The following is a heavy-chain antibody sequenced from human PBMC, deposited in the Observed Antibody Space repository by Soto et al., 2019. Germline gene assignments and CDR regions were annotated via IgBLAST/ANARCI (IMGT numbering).Heavy chain of an antibody. D-gene: IGHD6-6*01. J-gene: IGHJ6*02. Sequence: EVQLVESGGGLVQPGGSLRLSCAASGFTFSSYEMNWVRQAPGKGLEWVSYISSSGSTIYYADSVKGRFTISRDNAKNTLYLQMKSLRGEDTAVYYCAREKQLVNYGMDVWGQGTTVTVSS. CDR2: ISSSGSTI. V-gene: IGHV3-48*03. CDR3: AREKQLVNYGMDV. CDR1: GFTFSSYE.